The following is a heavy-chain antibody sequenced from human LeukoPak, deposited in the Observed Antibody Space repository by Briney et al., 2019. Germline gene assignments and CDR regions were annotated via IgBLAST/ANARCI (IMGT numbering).Heavy chain of an antibody. Sequence: SETLSLTCTVSGGSISSYYWSWIRQPPGKGLEWIGYIYYSRSTNYNPSLKSRVTMSVDTSKNQFSLKLNSVTAADTAVYYCAREASYCSSTSCYMNWGQGTLVTVSS. D-gene: IGHD2-2*02. CDR1: GGSISSYY. CDR3: AREASYCSSTSCYMN. J-gene: IGHJ4*02. CDR2: IYYSRST. V-gene: IGHV4-59*12.